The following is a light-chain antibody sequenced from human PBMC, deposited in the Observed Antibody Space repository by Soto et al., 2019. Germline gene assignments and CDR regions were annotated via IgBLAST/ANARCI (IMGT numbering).Light chain of an antibody. CDR2: EVN. CDR3: ASWDDRLGAVI. CDR1: SSDIGSYNR. J-gene: IGLJ2*01. V-gene: IGLV2-18*01. Sequence: QSVLTQPASVSGSPGQSITISCTGTSSDIGSYNRVSWYQQPPGTAPKLIIYEVNNRPSGVPDRFSGSKSGNTASLTISGLQAEDEADYYCASWDDRLGAVIFGGGTKVTVL.